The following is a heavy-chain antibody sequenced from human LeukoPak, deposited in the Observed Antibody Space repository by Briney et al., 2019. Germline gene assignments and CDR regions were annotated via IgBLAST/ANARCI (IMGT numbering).Heavy chain of an antibody. J-gene: IGHJ4*02. Sequence: GASVKVSCKASGYTFTSYGISWVRQAPGQGLEWMGWISAYNGNTNYAQKLQGRVTMTTDTSTSTAYMELRSLRSDDTAVYYCAREVPYDSSRYYQPFDYWGQGTLATVSS. CDR3: AREVPYDSSRYYQPFDY. D-gene: IGHD3-22*01. CDR2: ISAYNGNT. V-gene: IGHV1-18*01. CDR1: GYTFTSYG.